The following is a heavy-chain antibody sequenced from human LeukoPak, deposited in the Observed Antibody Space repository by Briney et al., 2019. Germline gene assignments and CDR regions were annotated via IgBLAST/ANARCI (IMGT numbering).Heavy chain of an antibody. D-gene: IGHD4-17*01. J-gene: IGHJ4*02. Sequence: SETLSLTCTVSGYSISSGYYWGWIRQPPGKGLEWIGSIYHSGSTYYNPSLKSRVTISVDTSKNQFSLKLSSVTAADTAVYYCARAVTTVTTIPGYWGQGTLVTVSS. CDR3: ARAVTTVTTIPGY. V-gene: IGHV4-38-2*02. CDR2: IYHSGST. CDR1: GYSISSGYY.